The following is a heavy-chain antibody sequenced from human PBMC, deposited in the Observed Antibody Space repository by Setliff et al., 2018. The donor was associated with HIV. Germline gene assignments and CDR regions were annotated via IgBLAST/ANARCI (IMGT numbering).Heavy chain of an antibody. J-gene: IGHJ3*02. Sequence: GASVKVSCKASGGTFSTYAIGWVRQAPGQGLEWLGGIIPSFDSTKYAQKFQGRVTITADESASTAYMELSSLRSEDTAVYYCARLTYCGGDCYSTGASDIWGQGTMVTV. V-gene: IGHV1-69*13. CDR1: GGTFSTYA. CDR2: IIPSFDST. CDR3: ARLTYCGGDCYSTGASDI. D-gene: IGHD2-21*01.